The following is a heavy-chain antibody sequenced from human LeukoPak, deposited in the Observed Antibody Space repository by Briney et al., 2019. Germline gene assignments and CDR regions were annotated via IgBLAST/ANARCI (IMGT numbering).Heavy chain of an antibody. CDR3: ARDGDPTLEYYYYGMDV. D-gene: IGHD4-17*01. J-gene: IGHJ6*02. CDR2: ISSSAKYM. Sequence: GGSLRLSCAASGFTFSSYSMNWVRQAPGKGLEWISGISSSAKYMNYADSVKGRFTISRDNSKNTLYLQMNSLRAEDTAVYYCARDGDPTLEYYYYGMDVWGQGTTVTVSS. CDR1: GFTFSSYS. V-gene: IGHV3-21*01.